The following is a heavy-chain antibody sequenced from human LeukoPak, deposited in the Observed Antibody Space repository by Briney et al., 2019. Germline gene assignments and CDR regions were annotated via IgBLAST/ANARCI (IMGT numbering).Heavy chain of an antibody. CDR1: GFTFSSYG. Sequence: SGGSLRLSCAASGFTFSSYGMHWVRQAPGKGLEWVAVISYDGSNKYYADSVKGRFTISRDNSKNTLYLQMNSLRAEDTAVYYCAREGIVGGSFDYWGQGTLVTVSS. CDR2: ISYDGSNK. V-gene: IGHV3-30*03. J-gene: IGHJ4*02. CDR3: AREGIVGGSFDY. D-gene: IGHD1-26*01.